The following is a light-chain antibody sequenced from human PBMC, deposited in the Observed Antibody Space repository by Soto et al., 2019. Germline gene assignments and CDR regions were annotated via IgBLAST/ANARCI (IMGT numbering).Light chain of an antibody. CDR2: GNS. CDR3: QSYDSRLNGYV. V-gene: IGLV1-40*01. CDR1: SSNIGAGYD. Sequence: QSVLTQPPSVSGAPGQRVTIPCTGSSSNIGAGYDVHWYQQLPGTAPKLLIYGNSNRPSGVPDRFSGSKSGTSASLAITGLQAEDGADYYCQSYDSRLNGYVFGTGTKLTVL. J-gene: IGLJ1*01.